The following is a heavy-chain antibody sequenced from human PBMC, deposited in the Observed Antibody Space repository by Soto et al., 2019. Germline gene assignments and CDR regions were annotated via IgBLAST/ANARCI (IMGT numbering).Heavy chain of an antibody. CDR3: ARHYGYYSHYMDV. J-gene: IGHJ6*03. CDR1: GDSISNNNFY. V-gene: IGHV4-39*01. D-gene: IGHD3-10*01. Sequence: SETLSLTCTVSGDSISNNNFYWGWIRQHPGKGLEWTGSIYYSGSTYYNPSLKSRVTISVDTSNNQLSLKLSSVTAADTAVYYCARHYGYYSHYMDVWTKGTTVTVSS. CDR2: IYYSGST.